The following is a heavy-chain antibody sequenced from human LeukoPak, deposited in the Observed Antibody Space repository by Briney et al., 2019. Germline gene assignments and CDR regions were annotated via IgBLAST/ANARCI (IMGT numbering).Heavy chain of an antibody. V-gene: IGHV5-51*01. J-gene: IGHJ4*02. CDR3: ARVPFGDYAPDY. D-gene: IGHD4-17*01. CDR1: GYTFTSHW. CDR2: IYPGDSDT. Sequence: GESLQLSCQGSGYTFTSHWIGWVRQVPGKGLEWMGIIYPGDSDTKYSPSFQGQVTISADKSITTAYLQWSSLKASDTAMYYCARVPFGDYAPDYWGQGTLVTVSS.